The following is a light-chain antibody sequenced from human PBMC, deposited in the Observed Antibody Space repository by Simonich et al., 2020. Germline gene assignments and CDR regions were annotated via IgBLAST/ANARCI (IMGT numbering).Light chain of an antibody. CDR3: QSYDSSSWV. V-gene: IGLV6-57*01. CDR2: EDN. CDR1: SGSIASNY. J-gene: IGLJ3*02. Sequence: NFMLTQPHSVSESPGKTVTISCTRSSGSIASNYVQWYQQRPGSSPTTVSYEDNQRPAGFPDRFSGSIDSSSNSASLTISGLKTEDEADYYCQSYDSSSWVFGGGTKLTVL.